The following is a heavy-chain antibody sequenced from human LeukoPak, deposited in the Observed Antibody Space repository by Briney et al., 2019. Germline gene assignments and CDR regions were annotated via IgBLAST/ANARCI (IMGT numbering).Heavy chain of an antibody. Sequence: GGSLRLSCSVSGFTFSNYAMHWVRQAPGKGLEYVSGISSNGGRTYYADSVKGRFTISRDNSKNTMYVQMSTLRVEDTAVYYCVKDPHSSGRYDFDYWGQGTLVTVSS. CDR1: GFTFSNYA. CDR3: VKDPHSSGRYDFDY. CDR2: ISSNGGRT. V-gene: IGHV3-64*05. J-gene: IGHJ4*02. D-gene: IGHD6-19*01.